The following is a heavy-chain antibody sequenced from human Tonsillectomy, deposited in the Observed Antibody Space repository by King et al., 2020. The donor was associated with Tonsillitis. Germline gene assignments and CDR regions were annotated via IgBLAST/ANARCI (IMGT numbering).Heavy chain of an antibody. CDR1: GYSFTSYW. Sequence: VQLVESGAEVKKPGESLKISCKGSGYSFTSYWIGWVRQMPGKGLEWMGIIYPGDSDTRYSPSFQGRVTISADKSISTAYLQWSSLKASDTAMYYCARHRPHRIMVATDIDYWGQGTLVTVSS. CDR2: IYPGDSDT. D-gene: IGHD5-12*01. CDR3: ARHRPHRIMVATDIDY. V-gene: IGHV5-51*01. J-gene: IGHJ4*02.